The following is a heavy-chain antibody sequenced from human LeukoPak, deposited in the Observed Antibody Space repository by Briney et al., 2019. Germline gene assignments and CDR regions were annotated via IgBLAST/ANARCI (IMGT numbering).Heavy chain of an antibody. V-gene: IGHV5-51*01. CDR3: ARYQMTTGHHLDY. J-gene: IGHJ4*02. CDR2: IYPGDSDT. Sequence: PGESLKISCKGSGYSFTSYWIGWVRQMPGKGLEWMGIIYPGDSDTRYSPSFQGQVTVSADKSISTAYLQWSSLKASDTAMYYCARYQMTTGHHLDYWGQGTLVTVSS. CDR1: GYSFTSYW. D-gene: IGHD4-17*01.